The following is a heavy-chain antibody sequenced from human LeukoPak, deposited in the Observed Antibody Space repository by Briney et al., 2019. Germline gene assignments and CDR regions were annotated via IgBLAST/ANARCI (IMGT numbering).Heavy chain of an antibody. Sequence: PGESLRLSCAASGFTFSTYWMHWVRQAPEKGLLWVARINTDGSSTLYADSVKGRFTISRDNAKSTLYLQMDSLRPEDTAVYYCARVDPTGDGYNCFDSWGQGTLVTVSS. V-gene: IGHV3-74*01. CDR2: INTDGSST. CDR3: ARVDPTGDGYNCFDS. D-gene: IGHD5-24*01. CDR1: GFTFSTYW. J-gene: IGHJ4*02.